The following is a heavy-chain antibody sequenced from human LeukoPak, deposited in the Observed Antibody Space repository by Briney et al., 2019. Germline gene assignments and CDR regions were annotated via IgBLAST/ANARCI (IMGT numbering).Heavy chain of an antibody. CDR2: IHYSGST. D-gene: IGHD3-9*01. J-gene: IGHJ5*02. V-gene: IGHV4-59*01. CDR3: ARLTGYSSESWFDP. Sequence: SETLSLTCTVSGGSISSYYWSWIRQPPGKGLEWIGYIHYSGSTTYKSSLRSRVTISVDKSTNQFSLKLSSVTAADTAVYYCARLTGYSSESWFDPWGRGTLVTVSS. CDR1: GGSISSYY.